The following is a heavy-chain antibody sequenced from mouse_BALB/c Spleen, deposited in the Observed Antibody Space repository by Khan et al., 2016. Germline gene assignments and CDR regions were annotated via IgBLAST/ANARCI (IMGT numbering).Heavy chain of an antibody. Sequence: EVQLQESGPSLVKPSQTLSLTCSVTGDSITSGYWNWIRKFPGNKLEYMGYISYSGSTYYNPSLKSRISITRDTSKNQYYLQLNSGTTEYTATYYCARYDGSSYVRAMDYWGQGTSVTVSS. CDR3: ARYDGSSYVRAMDY. J-gene: IGHJ4*01. CDR2: ISYSGST. CDR1: GDSITSGY. V-gene: IGHV3-8*02. D-gene: IGHD1-1*01.